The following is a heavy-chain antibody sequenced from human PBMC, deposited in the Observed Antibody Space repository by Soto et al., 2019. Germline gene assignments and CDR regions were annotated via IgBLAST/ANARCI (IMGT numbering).Heavy chain of an antibody. J-gene: IGHJ6*03. CDR1: GGSFSGYY. Sequence: SETLSLTCAVYGGSFSGYYWSWIRQPPGKGLEWIGEINHSGSTNYNPSLKSRVTISVDTSKNQFSLKLSSVTAADTAVYYFARXXLGYDFWSGPLYYYMDVWGQGTTVTXSS. CDR2: INHSGST. D-gene: IGHD3-3*01. V-gene: IGHV4-34*01. CDR3: ARXXLGYDFWSGPLYYYMDV.